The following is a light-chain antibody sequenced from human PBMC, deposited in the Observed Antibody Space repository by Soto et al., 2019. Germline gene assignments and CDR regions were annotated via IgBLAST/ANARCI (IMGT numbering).Light chain of an antibody. V-gene: IGLV2-8*01. CDR1: SSDVGGYNY. CDR3: SSYAGSNNNYV. J-gene: IGLJ1*01. Sequence: QSALTQPPSASGSPGQSVTISCTGTSSDVGGYNYVSWYKQHPGKAPKLMIYEVSKRPSGIPDRFSGSKYGNTGSLTVSGLQAEDVADYYCSSYAGSNNNYVFGTGTKLTVL. CDR2: EVS.